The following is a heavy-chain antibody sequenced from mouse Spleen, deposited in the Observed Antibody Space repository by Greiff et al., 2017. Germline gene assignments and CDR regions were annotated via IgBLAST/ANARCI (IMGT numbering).Heavy chain of an antibody. D-gene: IGHD2-3*01. V-gene: IGHV1-69*01. J-gene: IGHJ3*01. Sequence: QVQLKQPGAELVMPGASVKMSCKASGYTFTDYWMHWVKQRPGQGLEWIGAIDTSDSYTSYNQKFKGKATLTVDESSSTAYMQLSSLTSEDSAVYYCARNIYDGYRAWFAYWGQGTLVTVSA. CDR1: GYTFTDYW. CDR3: ARNIYDGYRAWFAY. CDR2: IDTSDSYT.